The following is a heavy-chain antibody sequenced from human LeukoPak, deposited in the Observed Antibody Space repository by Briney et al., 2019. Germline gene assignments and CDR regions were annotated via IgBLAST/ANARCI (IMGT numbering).Heavy chain of an antibody. V-gene: IGHV3-30-3*01. CDR1: GFTFSSYA. CDR3: ARDGDTYYYDSSGYLY. D-gene: IGHD3-22*01. CDR2: ISHDGSNK. Sequence: GGSLRLCSAASGFTFSSYAMHWVRQAPGKGLEWVAVISHDGSNKYYADSVKGRFTISRDNSKNTLYLQMNSLRAEDTAVYYCARDGDTYYYDSSGYLYWGQGTLVTVSS. J-gene: IGHJ4*02.